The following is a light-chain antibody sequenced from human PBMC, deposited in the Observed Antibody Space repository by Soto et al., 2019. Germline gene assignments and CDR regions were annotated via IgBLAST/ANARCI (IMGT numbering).Light chain of an antibody. J-gene: IGLJ2*01. Sequence: QSVLTKHPSASGTPGQRVTISCSGSSSNIGGNTLNWYQQLPGTSPKLLIYSNNQRPSGVPDRFSGSKSGTSASLAISGLQSEDEADYYCAAWDDSLNGVVFGGGTQLTVL. CDR1: SSNIGGNT. CDR3: AAWDDSLNGVV. CDR2: SNN. V-gene: IGLV1-44*01.